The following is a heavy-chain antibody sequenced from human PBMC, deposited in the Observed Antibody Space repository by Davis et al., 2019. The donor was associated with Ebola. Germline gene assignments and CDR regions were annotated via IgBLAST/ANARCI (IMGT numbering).Heavy chain of an antibody. CDR2: INNDGSTT. V-gene: IGHV3-74*01. J-gene: IGHJ4*01. CDR3: ARRSSGTYGFDY. CDR1: GFIFRNYW. D-gene: IGHD1-26*01. Sequence: GESLKISCAASGFIFRNYWMHWVRQAPGKGLVWVSRINNDGSTTNYADSVKGRFTISRDNAKNTLYLQMNSLRAEDTALYYCARRSSGTYGFDYWGHGTLVTVSS.